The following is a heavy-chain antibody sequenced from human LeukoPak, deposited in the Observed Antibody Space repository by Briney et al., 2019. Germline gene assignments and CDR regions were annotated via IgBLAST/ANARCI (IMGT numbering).Heavy chain of an antibody. V-gene: IGHV5-51*01. CDR2: IYPGDSDT. Sequence: PGESLKISCKGFGYSFSTHWIAWVRQMPGKGLEWMGIIYPGDSDTRYSPSSQGQVTISVDKSISTAYLQWSSLKASDTAMYYCARPPRGGTSKFDYWGQGTLISVSS. D-gene: IGHD1-7*01. CDR3: ARPPRGGTSKFDY. J-gene: IGHJ4*02. CDR1: GYSFSTHW.